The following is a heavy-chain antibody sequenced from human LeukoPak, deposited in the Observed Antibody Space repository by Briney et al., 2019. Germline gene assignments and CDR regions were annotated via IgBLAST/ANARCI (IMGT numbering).Heavy chain of an antibody. D-gene: IGHD1-1*01. J-gene: IGHJ4*02. Sequence: GGSLRLSCADSGLTISNNWMSWVRQAPGKGLEWVANIKLDGSEQYYVDSVKGRFTISRDNGKNLLYLQMNSLRAEDTTVYYCARRYHWKPIDYWGQGTLVTVSS. V-gene: IGHV3-7*01. CDR2: IKLDGSEQ. CDR1: GLTISNNW. CDR3: ARRYHWKPIDY.